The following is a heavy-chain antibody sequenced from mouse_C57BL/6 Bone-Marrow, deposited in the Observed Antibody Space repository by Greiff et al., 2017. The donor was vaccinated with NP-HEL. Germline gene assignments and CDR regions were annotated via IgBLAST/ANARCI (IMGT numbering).Heavy chain of an antibody. CDR1: GYTFTDYY. CDR3: ARRDRISGVWYFDV. D-gene: IGHD2-14*01. Sequence: EVQLQQSGPVLVKPGASVKMSCKASGYTFTDYYMNWVKQSHGKSLEWVGVINPYNGGTSYNQKFKGKATLTVDKSSSTAYMELNSLTSEDSAVYYCARRDRISGVWYFDVWGTGTTVTVSS. V-gene: IGHV1-19*01. CDR2: INPYNGGT. J-gene: IGHJ1*03.